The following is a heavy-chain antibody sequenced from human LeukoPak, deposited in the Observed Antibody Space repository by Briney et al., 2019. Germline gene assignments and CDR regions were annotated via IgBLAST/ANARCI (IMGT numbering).Heavy chain of an antibody. CDR2: IIPIFGTA. CDR3: ARFQAVYAIHRSYYYMDV. CDR1: GGTFSSYA. Sequence: SVKVSCKASGGTFSSYAISWVRQAPGQGLECMGGIIPIFGTANYAQKFQGRVTITTDESTSTAYMELSSLRSEDTAVYYCARFQAVYAIHRSYYYMDVWGKGTTVTVSS. J-gene: IGHJ6*03. D-gene: IGHD2-8*01. V-gene: IGHV1-69*05.